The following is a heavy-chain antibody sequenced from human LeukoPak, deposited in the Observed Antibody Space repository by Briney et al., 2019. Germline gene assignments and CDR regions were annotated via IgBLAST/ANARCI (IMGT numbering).Heavy chain of an antibody. CDR2: ISGSGGST. CDR3: AKDYYGSGSYYPLYYFDY. D-gene: IGHD3-10*01. V-gene: IGHV3-23*01. J-gene: IGHJ4*02. Sequence: PGGSLRLSCAASGFTVSSNYMSWVRQAPGKGLEWVSAISGSGGSTYYADSVKGRFTISRDNSKNTLYLQMNSLRAEDTAVYYCAKDYYGSGSYYPLYYFDYWGQGTLVTVSS. CDR1: GFTVSSNY.